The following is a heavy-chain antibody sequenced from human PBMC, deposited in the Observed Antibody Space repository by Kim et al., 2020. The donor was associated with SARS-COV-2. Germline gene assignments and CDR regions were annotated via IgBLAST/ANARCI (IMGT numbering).Heavy chain of an antibody. CDR3: AREPPYYDILTGYPTDYYYYYMDG. V-gene: IGHV1-2*06. Sequence: ASVKVSCKASGYTFTGYYMHWVRQAPGQGLEWMGRINPNSGGTNYAQKFQGRVTMTRDTSISTAYMELSRLRSDDTAVYYCAREPPYYDILTGYPTDYYYYYMDGWGKGTTVTVSS. CDR2: INPNSGGT. D-gene: IGHD3-9*01. CDR1: GYTFTGYY. J-gene: IGHJ6*03.